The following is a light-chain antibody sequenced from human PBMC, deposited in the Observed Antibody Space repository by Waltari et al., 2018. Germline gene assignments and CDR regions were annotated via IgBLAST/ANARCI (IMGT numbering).Light chain of an antibody. Sequence: DIQMTQSPSSLSASVGDRVTFTCQATPDITTSLSWLQQKPGEAPRLLIDDASTLQSGVPSRFSGTGSATGFSLTITSLQLDDSATYYCQQFHSLPYTLARGTKLHIK. CDR3: QQFHSLPYT. CDR2: DAS. CDR1: PDITTS. V-gene: IGKV1-33*01. J-gene: IGKJ2*01.